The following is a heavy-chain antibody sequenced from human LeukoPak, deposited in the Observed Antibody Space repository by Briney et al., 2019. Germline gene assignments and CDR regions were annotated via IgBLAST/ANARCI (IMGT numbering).Heavy chain of an antibody. D-gene: IGHD1-26*01. V-gene: IGHV3-74*01. CDR3: ARARVGDPTDY. CDR1: GFTFSSYW. CDR2: VHGDGNNI. Sequence: GGSLSLSCAASGFTFSSYWMYWVRQAPGKGLVWVSRVHGDGNNIGYADSVKGRFTIFRDNAKNTLYLQMNSLRPDDTAVYYCARARVGDPTDYWGQGTLVTVSS. J-gene: IGHJ4*02.